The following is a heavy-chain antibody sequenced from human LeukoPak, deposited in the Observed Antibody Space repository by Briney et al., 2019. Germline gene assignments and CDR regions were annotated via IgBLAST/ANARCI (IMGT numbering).Heavy chain of an antibody. D-gene: IGHD4-11*01. V-gene: IGHV3-33*01. J-gene: IGHJ4*02. CDR2: IWSDGSYK. CDR1: GFTVRTHG. CDR3: AREYINYVQDY. Sequence: GGSLRLSCAASGFTVRTHGMHWVRQAPGKGLEWVAVIWSDGSYKNYADSVKGRFTISRDFSKNTLYLQMNSLRAEDTAVYYCAREYINYVQDYWGQGTLVTVSS.